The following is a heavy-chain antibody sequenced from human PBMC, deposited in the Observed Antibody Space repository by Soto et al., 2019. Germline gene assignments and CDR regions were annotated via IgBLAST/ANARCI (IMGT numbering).Heavy chain of an antibody. CDR1: GYIFTSYA. V-gene: IGHV1-18*01. D-gene: IGHD2-21*02. CDR2: ISAYNGNT. Sequence: ASVKVSCKASGYIFTSYAISWVRQAPGQGLEWMGWISAYNGNTNYAQKFQGRITMTTDTSTSTAYMELRSLRSDDTAVYYCARAQRYALLSQYYYMDVWGKGTTVTVSS. J-gene: IGHJ6*03. CDR3: ARAQRYALLSQYYYMDV.